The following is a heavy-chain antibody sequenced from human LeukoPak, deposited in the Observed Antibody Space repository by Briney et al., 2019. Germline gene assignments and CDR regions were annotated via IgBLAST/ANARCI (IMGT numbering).Heavy chain of an antibody. CDR3: AKVGVKQLVYFDY. D-gene: IGHD6-6*01. J-gene: IGHJ4*02. V-gene: IGHV3-23*01. CDR2: ISGSGGST. Sequence: GGSLRLSCAASGFTFNSYAMSWVRQAPGKGLEWVSAISGSGGSTYYADSVKGRFTISRDNSKNTLYLQMNSLRAEDTAVYYCAKVGVKQLVYFDYWGQGTLVTVSS. CDR1: GFTFNSYA.